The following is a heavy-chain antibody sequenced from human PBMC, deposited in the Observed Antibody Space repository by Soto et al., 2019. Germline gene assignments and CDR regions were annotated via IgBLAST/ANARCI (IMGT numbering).Heavy chain of an antibody. CDR2: IYDTGISGYTPST. V-gene: IGHV4-59*01. CDR3: ARGEDAFFYYGLDV. J-gene: IGHJ6*02. Sequence: PSETLSLTCIVSGGSITPYHWSWIRRPPGKGLEWIAYIYDTGISGYTPSTSYNPSLKSRVTMSVDTSKSQFSLKLTSVTAADTAVYYCARGEDAFFYYGLDVWGQGITVTVSS. CDR1: GGSITPYH.